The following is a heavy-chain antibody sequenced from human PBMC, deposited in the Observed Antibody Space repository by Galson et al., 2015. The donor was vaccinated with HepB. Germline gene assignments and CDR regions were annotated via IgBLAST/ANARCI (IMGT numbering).Heavy chain of an antibody. V-gene: IGHV3-23*01. J-gene: IGHJ4*02. D-gene: IGHD4-17*01. CDR2: ISDTGSNT. CDR3: AKDYGDYVLRFDY. Sequence: GKGLEWVSAISDTGSNTYYADSVKGRFTISRDNSKNTLYLQMNSLRAEDTAVYYCAKDYGDYVLRFDYWGQGTLVTVSS.